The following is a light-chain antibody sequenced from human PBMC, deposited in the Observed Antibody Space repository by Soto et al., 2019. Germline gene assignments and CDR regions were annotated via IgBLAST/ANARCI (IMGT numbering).Light chain of an antibody. CDR3: QQSGYSPIT. CDR1: QSVYSSY. J-gene: IGKJ5*01. V-gene: IGKV3-20*01. CDR2: GAS. Sequence: EIVLTQSPGTLSLSPGEGATLSCRASQSVYSSYLSWYQQRRGQAPGLLMFGASSRATGIPDRFSGSGSGTDFTLTIYRLEPEDFAVYYCQQSGYSPITFGQGTRLEIK.